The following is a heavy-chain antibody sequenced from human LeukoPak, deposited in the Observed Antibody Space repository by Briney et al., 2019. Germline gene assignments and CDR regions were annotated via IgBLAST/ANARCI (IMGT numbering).Heavy chain of an antibody. CDR2: IYGGGNI. Sequence: PGGSLRLSCAASGFTVSSNYMNWVRQAPGKGLEWVSVIYGGGNIYYADSVKGRFTISRDNSKNTLYLQMNSLRAEDTAVYYCARXAGFXXPYYFDYWGXXXXXTVSS. D-gene: IGHD5-24*01. J-gene: IGHJ4*01. CDR1: GFTVSSNY. CDR3: ARXAGFXXPYYFDY. V-gene: IGHV3-53*01.